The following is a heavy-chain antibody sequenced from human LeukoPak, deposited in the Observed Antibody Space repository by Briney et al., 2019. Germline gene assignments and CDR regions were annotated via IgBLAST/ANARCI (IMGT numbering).Heavy chain of an antibody. J-gene: IGHJ4*02. Sequence: GGSLRLSCAASGFTFSNYWMHWVRQAPGKGLVWVSRIHSDGSATYYADSVKGRFTISRDNAKNSLYLQMNSLRDEDTAVYYCAREELNIYGAAGDYWGQGTLVTVSS. CDR2: IHSDGSAT. V-gene: IGHV3-74*01. D-gene: IGHD6-13*01. CDR3: AREELNIYGAAGDY. CDR1: GFTFSNYW.